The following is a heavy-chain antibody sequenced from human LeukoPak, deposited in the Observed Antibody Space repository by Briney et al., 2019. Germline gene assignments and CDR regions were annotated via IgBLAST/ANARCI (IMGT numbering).Heavy chain of an antibody. V-gene: IGHV4-34*01. D-gene: IGHD3-10*01. J-gene: IGHJ4*02. Sequence: SETLSLTYAVYGGSFSGYYWSWIRQPPGKGLEWIGEINHSGSTNYNPSLKSRVTISLDTSKNQFSLKRSSVTAADTAVYYCARGYASPPGFDYWGQGTPVTVSS. CDR3: ARGYASPPGFDY. CDR2: INHSGST. CDR1: GGSFSGYY.